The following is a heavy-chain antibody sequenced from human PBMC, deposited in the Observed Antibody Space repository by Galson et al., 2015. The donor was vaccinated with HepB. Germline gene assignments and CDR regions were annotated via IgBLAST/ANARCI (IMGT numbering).Heavy chain of an antibody. V-gene: IGHV3-7*03. D-gene: IGHD3-10*01. Sequence: SLRLSCAASGFTFSSYWMSWVRQAPGKGLEWVANIKQDGSEKYYVDSVKGRFTISRDNAKNSLYLQMNSLRAEDTAVYYCASEVDYYAFEYWGQGTLVTVSS. CDR2: IKQDGSEK. CDR3: ASEVDYYAFEY. CDR1: GFTFSSYW. J-gene: IGHJ4*02.